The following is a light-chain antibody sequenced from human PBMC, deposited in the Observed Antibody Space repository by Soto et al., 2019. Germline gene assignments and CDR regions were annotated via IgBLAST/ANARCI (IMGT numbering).Light chain of an antibody. V-gene: IGLV7-43*01. CDR3: LLYYGAAVV. J-gene: IGLJ2*01. CDR1: TGPVTSDYY. CDR2: STT. Sequence: QAVVTQEPSLTVSPGGTVTLTCASSTGPVTSDYYPNWFQQKPGQAPRALISSTTKKHSWTPARFSGSLLGGKAALTLSGVQPEDEADYYCLLYYGAAVVFGGGTQLTVL.